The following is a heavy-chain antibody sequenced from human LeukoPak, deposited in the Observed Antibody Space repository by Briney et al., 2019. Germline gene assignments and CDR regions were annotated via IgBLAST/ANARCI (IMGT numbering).Heavy chain of an antibody. J-gene: IGHJ4*02. CDR3: ASTEFLDH. Sequence: PGGSLRLSCAASGFDFHDYMMHWVRQPPGKGLEWVSEISSSSSYIYYADSVKGRFTISRDNAKNSLFLQMNSLRVEDTAVYYCASTEFLDHWGQGTLVTVSS. CDR2: ISSSSSYI. D-gene: IGHD3-10*01. V-gene: IGHV3-21*01. CDR1: GFDFHDYM.